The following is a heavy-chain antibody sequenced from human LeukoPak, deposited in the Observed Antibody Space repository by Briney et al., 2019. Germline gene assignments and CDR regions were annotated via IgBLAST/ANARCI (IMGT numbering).Heavy chain of an antibody. Sequence: GGSLRLSCAASGFTFREYSMSWVRQAPGKGLEWVSNIRSNGGDTYYTDSVKGRFTISRDNSKNTLYLEMNSLRAEDTAVYYCARGGYTTWFDPWGQGTLVTVSS. CDR3: ARGGYTTWFDP. CDR1: GFTFREYS. D-gene: IGHD2-15*01. V-gene: IGHV3-23*01. CDR2: IRSNGGDT. J-gene: IGHJ5*02.